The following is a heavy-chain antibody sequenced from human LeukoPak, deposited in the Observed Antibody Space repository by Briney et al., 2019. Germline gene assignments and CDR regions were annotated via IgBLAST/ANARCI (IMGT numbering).Heavy chain of an antibody. V-gene: IGHV1-69*04. CDR1: GGTFSSYA. Sequence: ASVKVSCKASGGTFSSYAISWVRQAPGQGLEWMGRIIPILGIANYAQKFQGRVTITADKSTSTAYMELSSLGSEDTAVYYCARSLKPYCSSTSCYTPNWFDPWGQGTLVTVSS. CDR3: ARSLKPYCSSTSCYTPNWFDP. CDR2: IIPILGIA. J-gene: IGHJ5*02. D-gene: IGHD2-2*02.